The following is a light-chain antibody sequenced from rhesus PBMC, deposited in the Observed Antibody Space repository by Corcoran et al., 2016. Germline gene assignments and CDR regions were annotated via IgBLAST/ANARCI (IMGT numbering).Light chain of an antibody. Sequence: DIQMTQSPSSLSASVGDRVTITCRASENVNNYLNWYQQKPGKAPKLLIYKAFTLQSGVPSRVSGSGSGKDYTLTISSLQPEDVATYYCQHGYGTPFTFGPGTKLDIK. J-gene: IGKJ3*01. V-gene: IGKV1-74*01. CDR1: ENVNNY. CDR2: KAF. CDR3: QHGYGTPFT.